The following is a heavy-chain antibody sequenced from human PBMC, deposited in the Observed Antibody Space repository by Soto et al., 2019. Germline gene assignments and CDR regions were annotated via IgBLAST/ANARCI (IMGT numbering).Heavy chain of an antibody. CDR3: ARAETAMALYYFDY. CDR1: GGSLSDYY. D-gene: IGHD5-18*01. Sequence: QVQLQQWGAGLLKPSETLSLTCAVYGGSLSDYYWSWIRQPPGKGLEWIGGINHSGSTNYNPSLKSRVTISVDTSKKQFSLKLSSVTAADTAVYYCARAETAMALYYFDYWGQGTLVTVSS. J-gene: IGHJ4*02. V-gene: IGHV4-34*01. CDR2: INHSGST.